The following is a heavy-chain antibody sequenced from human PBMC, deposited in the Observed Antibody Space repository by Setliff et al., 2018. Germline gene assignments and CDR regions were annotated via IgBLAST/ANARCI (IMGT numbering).Heavy chain of an antibody. CDR1: GGTFGSSA. CDR2: INPSSGRT. CDR3: ARDVFPYHYEGAFDI. J-gene: IGHJ3*02. D-gene: IGHD3-22*01. V-gene: IGHV1-46*01. Sequence: GASVKVSCKVSGGTFGSSAFTWVRQAPGLGLEWMGTINPSSGRTSYAQKFQGRVTMTRDTSTSTVYMDMSSLRSEDTAVYYCARDVFPYHYEGAFDIWGQGTMVTVSS.